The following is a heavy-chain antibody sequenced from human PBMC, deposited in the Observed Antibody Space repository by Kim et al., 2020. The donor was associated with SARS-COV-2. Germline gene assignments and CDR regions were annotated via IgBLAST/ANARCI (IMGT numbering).Heavy chain of an antibody. Sequence: SETLSLTCTGSGGIISNGDYFWSWIRPPPGKGLGWFGSISCSRTTYYYPAIWRRVTISVDTSQNQFPLRLSPVTAADTAVYYCARVGTKWSWYFDLWGRCALVTVSS. D-gene: IGHD2-15*01. CDR2: ISCSRTT. V-gene: IGHV4-30-4*01. J-gene: IGHJ2*01. CDR1: GGIISNGDYF. CDR3: ARVGTKWSWYFDL.